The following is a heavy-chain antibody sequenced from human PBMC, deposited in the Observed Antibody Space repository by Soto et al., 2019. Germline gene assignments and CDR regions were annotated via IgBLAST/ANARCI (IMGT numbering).Heavy chain of an antibody. Sequence: SETLSLTCTVSGGSISSYYWSWIRQPPGKGLEWIGYIYYSGSTNYNPSLKSRVTISVDTSKNQFSLKLSSVTAADTAVYYCARGEELRNAYFDYWGQGTLDTVSS. V-gene: IGHV4-59*01. CDR1: GGSISSYY. CDR2: IYYSGST. CDR3: ARGEELRNAYFDY. J-gene: IGHJ4*02. D-gene: IGHD1-7*01.